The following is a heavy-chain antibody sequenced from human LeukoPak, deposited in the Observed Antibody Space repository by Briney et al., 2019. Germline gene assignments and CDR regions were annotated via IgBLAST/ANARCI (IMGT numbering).Heavy chain of an antibody. CDR1: GGSFSGYY. D-gene: IGHD5-12*01. J-gene: IGHJ4*02. CDR3: ARAVAMGTFDY. V-gene: IGHV4-34*01. CDR2: INHSGST. Sequence: SETLPLTCAVYGGSFSGYYWSWIRQPPGKGLEWIGEINHSGSTNYNPSLKSRVTISVDTSKNHFSLKLSPVTAADTAVYYCARAVAMGTFDYWGQGTLVTVSS.